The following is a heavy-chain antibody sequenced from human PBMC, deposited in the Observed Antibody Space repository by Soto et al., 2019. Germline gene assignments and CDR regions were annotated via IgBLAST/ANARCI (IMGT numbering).Heavy chain of an antibody. D-gene: IGHD1-7*01. Sequence: ASVKVSCKASGYTFTSYGISWVRQAPGQGLEWMGWISAYNGNTNYAQKLQGRVTMTTDTSTSTAYMELRSLRSDDTAVYYCARYSPGTTSSFKYYYCGMDVWGQRTKVTVSS. CDR1: GYTFTSYG. V-gene: IGHV1-18*01. CDR3: ARYSPGTTSSFKYYYCGMDV. J-gene: IGHJ6*02. CDR2: ISAYNGNT.